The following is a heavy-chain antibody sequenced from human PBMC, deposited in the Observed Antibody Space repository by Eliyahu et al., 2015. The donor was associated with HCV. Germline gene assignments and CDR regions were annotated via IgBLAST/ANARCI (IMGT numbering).Heavy chain of an antibody. CDR2: XYPADSDT. D-gene: IGHD6-13*01. J-gene: IGHJ4*02. Sequence: EVQLVQSGAEVKKPGXSLXISCKGSGYRFTSDYXXWVRQVPGKGLEWMGIXYPADSDTRFSPSFQGQVTFSADKSISTAYLQWNSLKASDTAIYFCARLGSSWYFDYWGQGTLVTVSS. CDR3: ARLGSSWYFDY. V-gene: IGHV5-51*01. CDR1: GYRFTSDY.